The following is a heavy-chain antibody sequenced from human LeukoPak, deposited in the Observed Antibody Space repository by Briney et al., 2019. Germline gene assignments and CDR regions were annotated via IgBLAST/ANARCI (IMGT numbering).Heavy chain of an antibody. Sequence: SQILSLTCAISGDSVSSNSAAWNWIRQSPSRGLEWLGRTYYRSKWYNDYAVSVKSRITINPDTSKNQFSLQLNSVTPEDTAVYYCAREKGGGSYPATLYYYYYGMDVWGQGTTVTVSS. CDR2: TYYRSKWYN. J-gene: IGHJ6*02. CDR1: GDSVSSNSAA. V-gene: IGHV6-1*01. D-gene: IGHD1-26*01. CDR3: AREKGGGSYPATLYYYYYGMDV.